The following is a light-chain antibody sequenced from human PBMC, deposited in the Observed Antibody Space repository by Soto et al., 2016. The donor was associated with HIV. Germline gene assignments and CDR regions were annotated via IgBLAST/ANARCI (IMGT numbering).Light chain of an antibody. CDR3: HVWDSYSKHYV. V-gene: IGLV3-21*01. Sequence: YVLTQPPSVSVAPGKTASITCEGNNIGGRTVHWYQQKPGQVPVLVVYDDYHRPSGIPERFGGSNSGNTATLTINGVEAGDEADYYCHVWDSYSKHYVFGTGTQVTVL. J-gene: IGLJ1*01. CDR1: NIGGRT. CDR2: DDY.